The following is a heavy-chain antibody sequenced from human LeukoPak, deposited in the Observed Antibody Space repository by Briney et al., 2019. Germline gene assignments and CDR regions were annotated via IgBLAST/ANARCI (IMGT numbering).Heavy chain of an antibody. CDR3: ARGRIAAATTYYFDY. CDR2: ISAYNGNT. V-gene: IGHV1-18*01. J-gene: IGHJ4*02. CDR1: GYTFTSYG. Sequence: ASVKVSCKASGYTFTSYGISWVRQAPGQGLEWMGWISAYNGNTNYAQKLQGRVTMTTDTSTSTAYTELRSLRSDDTAVYYCARGRIAAATTYYFDYWGQGTLVTVSS. D-gene: IGHD6-13*01.